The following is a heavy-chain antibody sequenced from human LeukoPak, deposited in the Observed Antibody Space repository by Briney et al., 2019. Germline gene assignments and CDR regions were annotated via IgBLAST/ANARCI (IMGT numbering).Heavy chain of an antibody. CDR1: GYSFSSYA. V-gene: IGHV7-4-1*02. Sequence: ASVKVSCKASGYSFSSYAMIWVRQAPGQGLECMGWINTDTGTPTYGQGFTRRFVFSLDTSVTTAYLQISSLKAEDTAVYYCARKPAHRGEAFDIWGQGTMVTVS. J-gene: IGHJ3*02. CDR2: INTDTGTP. CDR3: ARKPAHRGEAFDI.